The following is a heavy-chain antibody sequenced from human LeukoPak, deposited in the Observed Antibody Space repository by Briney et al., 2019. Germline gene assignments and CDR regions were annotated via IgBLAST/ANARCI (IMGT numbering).Heavy chain of an antibody. CDR2: INTDGSNT. CDR1: GFTFSTYY. J-gene: IGHJ6*03. Sequence: GGSLRLSCAASGFTFSTYYMHWVRQAPGKGLVWVSHINTDGSNTRYADSVKGRFTMSRDNSENTLCLQMNSLRAEDTALYYCAPSGLKTYYMDVWGKGTTVTVSS. V-gene: IGHV3-74*01. CDR3: APSGLKTYYMDV.